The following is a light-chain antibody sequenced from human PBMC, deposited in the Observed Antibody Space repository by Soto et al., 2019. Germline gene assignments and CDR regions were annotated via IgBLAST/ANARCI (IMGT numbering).Light chain of an antibody. CDR2: DVS. CDR1: SSDVGSYNL. J-gene: IGLJ1*01. V-gene: IGLV2-14*02. Sequence: QSALTQPASVSGSPGQSITISCTGTSSDVGSYNLVSWYQQHPGKAPKLMIYDVSNRPSGVSNRFSGSKSGNTASLTISGLQAEDEADYYCSSYTSSLYVFGTGTKVTVL. CDR3: SSYTSSLYV.